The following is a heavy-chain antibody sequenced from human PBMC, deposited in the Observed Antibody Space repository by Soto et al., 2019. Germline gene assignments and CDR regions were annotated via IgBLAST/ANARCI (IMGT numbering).Heavy chain of an antibody. D-gene: IGHD2-15*01. V-gene: IGHV3-21*01. CDR3: ARSGGSYYFDY. Sequence: GGSLRLSCAASGFTFSSYAMGGVRQAPGKGLEWISSIGATGTYTYYADSVKGRFPVSRDNAKHSLYLQVSSLTVEDPAMYYCARSGGSYYFDYWGQGTLVPVSS. CDR2: IGATGTYT. J-gene: IGHJ4*02. CDR1: GFTFSSYA.